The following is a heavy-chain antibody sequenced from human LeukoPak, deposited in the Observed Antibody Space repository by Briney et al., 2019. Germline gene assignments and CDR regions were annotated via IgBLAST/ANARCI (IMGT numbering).Heavy chain of an antibody. J-gene: IGHJ4*02. CDR3: ARRYYFVSGSYYPFDF. CDR1: GGSISDNDYS. V-gene: IGHV4-39*01. CDR2: IHYSGTT. Sequence: SETLSLTCNVSGGSISDNDYSWDWIRQPPGKGLEWMGCIHYSGTTYSNPSLKSRISISVDTSKSQFSLKLRSVTAVDTAVYYCARRYYFVSGSYYPFDFWGQGTLVTVSS. D-gene: IGHD3-10*01.